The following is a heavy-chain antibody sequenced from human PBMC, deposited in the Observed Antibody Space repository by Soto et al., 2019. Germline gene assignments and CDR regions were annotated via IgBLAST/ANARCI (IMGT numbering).Heavy chain of an antibody. V-gene: IGHV3-21*04. CDR1: GFTFSSYS. CDR3: ARVAAPSSGSTAPTYYYYGMDV. CDR2: ISSSSSYI. D-gene: IGHD6-6*01. J-gene: IGHJ6*02. Sequence: GGSLRLSCAASGFTFSSYSMNWVRQAPGKGLEWVSSISSSSSYIYYADSVKGRFTISRDNAKNSLYLQMNSLRAEDTAVYYCARVAAPSSGSTAPTYYYYGMDVWGQGTTVTVSS.